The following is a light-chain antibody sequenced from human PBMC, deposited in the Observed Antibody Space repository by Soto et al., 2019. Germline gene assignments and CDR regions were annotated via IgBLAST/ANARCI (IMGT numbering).Light chain of an antibody. CDR2: EVS. CDR3: CSYASSSTYV. CDR1: SSYVGSYNL. V-gene: IGLV2-23*02. Sequence: QSVLTQPASVSGSPGQSITISCTGTSSYVGSYNLVSWYQQHPGKAPKVMIYEVSKRPSGVPNRFSGSKSGNTASLTISGLQAEDEADYYCCSYASSSTYVFGTGTKVTVL. J-gene: IGLJ1*01.